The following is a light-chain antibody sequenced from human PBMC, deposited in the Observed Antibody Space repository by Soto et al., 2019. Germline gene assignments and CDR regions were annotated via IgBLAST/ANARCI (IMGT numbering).Light chain of an antibody. V-gene: IGKV1-5*01. CDR3: QQYNSPST. Sequence: DIQMTQSPSTLSASVGDRVTITCRASQSISSWLAWYQQKPGKAPKLLIYDASSLESGVPSRFSGSGSGTEFTLTISSLQPDDFATYYCQQYNSPSTFGQGTKAEIK. CDR2: DAS. CDR1: QSISSW. J-gene: IGKJ1*01.